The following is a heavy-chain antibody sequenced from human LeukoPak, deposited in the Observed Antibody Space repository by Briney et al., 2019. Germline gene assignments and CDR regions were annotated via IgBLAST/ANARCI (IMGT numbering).Heavy chain of an antibody. CDR2: INHSGST. V-gene: IGHV4-34*01. J-gene: IGHJ5*02. D-gene: IGHD3-10*01. CDR3: ARDYYGSGSNNWFDP. Sequence: SETLSLTCAVYGGSFSGYYWSWIRQPPAKGLEWIGEINHSGSTNYNPSLKSRVTISVDTSKNQFSLKLSSVTAADTAVYYCARDYYGSGSNNWFDPWGQGTLVTVSS. CDR1: GGSFSGYY.